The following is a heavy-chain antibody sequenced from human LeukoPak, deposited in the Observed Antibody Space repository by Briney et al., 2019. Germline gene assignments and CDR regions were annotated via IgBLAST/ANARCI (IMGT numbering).Heavy chain of an antibody. Sequence: GGSLRLSCAASGFTFRNYGMSWVRQVPGKGLEWVSAISGSGGSTYYADSVKGRFTFSRDNSKNTLYLQMNSPRAEDTAVYYCAKDRSRGWYEVAYFDYWGQGTLVTVSS. D-gene: IGHD6-19*01. CDR2: ISGSGGST. V-gene: IGHV3-23*01. CDR1: GFTFRNYG. CDR3: AKDRSRGWYEVAYFDY. J-gene: IGHJ4*02.